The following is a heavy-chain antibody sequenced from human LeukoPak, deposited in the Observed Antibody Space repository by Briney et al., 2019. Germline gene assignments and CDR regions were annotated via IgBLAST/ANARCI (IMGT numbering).Heavy chain of an antibody. V-gene: IGHV3-30*18. Sequence: GGSLRLSCAASGFTFSSYGMHWVRQAPGKGLEWVALISYDGSNKYYADSVKGRFTISRDNPKNTLYLEMNSLRPEDTAVYYCAKRHGSVCGPAGSWGQGTLVTVSS. CDR2: ISYDGSNK. D-gene: IGHD3-10*01. CDR1: GFTFSSYG. J-gene: IGHJ5*02. CDR3: AKRHGSVCGPAGS.